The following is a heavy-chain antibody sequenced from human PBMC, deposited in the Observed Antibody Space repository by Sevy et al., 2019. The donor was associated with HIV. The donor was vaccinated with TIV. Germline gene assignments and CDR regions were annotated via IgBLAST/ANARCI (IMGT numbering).Heavy chain of an antibody. J-gene: IGHJ5*02. Sequence: GGSLRLSCAASGLTLSSVGIHWVRLTPGTGLEWLAFIGHDGNKYFYGASVKGRITTSRDNSKNTVSLQMNSLRVEDTAIYYCAKDYCIGNDCFLGWFDPRGQGTVVTVSS. CDR2: IGHDGNKY. CDR3: AKDYCIGNDCFLGWFDP. D-gene: IGHD2-15*01. CDR1: GLTLSSVG. V-gene: IGHV3-30*02.